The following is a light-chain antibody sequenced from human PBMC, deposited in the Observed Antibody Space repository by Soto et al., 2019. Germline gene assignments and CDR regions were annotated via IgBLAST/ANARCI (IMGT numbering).Light chain of an antibody. J-gene: IGLJ2*01. CDR3: SSCTSSSTPVV. Sequence: QSALTQPASVSGSPGQSIAISCTGTSSDIGGYNCVSWYQQHPGKAPKLMIYDVASRPSGISNRFSGSKSGNTASLTISGLQAEDEADYYCSSCTSSSTPVVFGGGTKSPS. CDR2: DVA. CDR1: SSDIGGYNC. V-gene: IGLV2-14*03.